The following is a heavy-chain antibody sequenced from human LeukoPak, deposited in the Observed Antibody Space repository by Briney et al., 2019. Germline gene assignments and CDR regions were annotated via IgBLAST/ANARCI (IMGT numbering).Heavy chain of an antibody. CDR3: ARHAGDVVVVAAPFDY. D-gene: IGHD2-15*01. CDR2: IYYSGST. Sequence: SETLSLTCTVSSGSISSSSYYWGWIRQPPGKGLERIGGIYYSGSTYYNPSLKSRVTISVDTSKNQVSLKVTSVTAADTAVYYCARHAGDVVVVAAPFDYWGQGTLVTVSS. J-gene: IGHJ4*02. V-gene: IGHV4-39*01. CDR1: SGSISSSSYY.